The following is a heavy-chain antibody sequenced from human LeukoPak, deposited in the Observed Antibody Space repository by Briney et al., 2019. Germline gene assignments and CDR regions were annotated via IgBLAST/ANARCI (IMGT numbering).Heavy chain of an antibody. CDR2: ISASSSTI. Sequence: QTGGSLRLSCAASGFTFSSYGMNWVRQPPGKGLEWVSHISASSSTISYADSVKGRFTISRDNAKNSVYLQMNSLRDEDTAVYYCARGLDYWGQGTLVTVSS. CDR1: GFTFSSYG. J-gene: IGHJ4*02. CDR3: ARGLDY. D-gene: IGHD4-11*01. V-gene: IGHV3-48*02.